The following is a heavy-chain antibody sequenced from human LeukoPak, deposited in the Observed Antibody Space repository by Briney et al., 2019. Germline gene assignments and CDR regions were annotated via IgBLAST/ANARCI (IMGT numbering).Heavy chain of an antibody. D-gene: IGHD2/OR15-2a*01. CDR1: GGSFNGYY. CDR3: ARGNRARGYYYYYYMDV. J-gene: IGHJ6*03. Sequence: SETLSFTCAVYGGSFNGYYWSWIRQPRGKGLEWIGEINHSGSTNYNPSLKSRVTISVDTSKNQFSLKLSSVTAADTAVYYCARGNRARGYYYYYYMDVWGKGTTVTVSS. V-gene: IGHV4-34*01. CDR2: INHSGST.